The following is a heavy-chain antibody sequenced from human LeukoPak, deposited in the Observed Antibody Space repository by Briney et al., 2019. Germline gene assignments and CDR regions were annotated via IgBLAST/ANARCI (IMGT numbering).Heavy chain of an antibody. CDR2: ISGSGGST. CDR3: AKVAARGSGSYYNAHFDY. Sequence: GGSLRLPCAASGFTFSSYAMSWVRQAPGKGLEWVSAISGSGGSTYYADSVKGRFTISRDNSKNTLYLQMNSLRAEDTAVYYCAKVAARGSGSYYNAHFDYWGQGTLVTVSS. CDR1: GFTFSSYA. D-gene: IGHD3-10*01. J-gene: IGHJ4*02. V-gene: IGHV3-23*01.